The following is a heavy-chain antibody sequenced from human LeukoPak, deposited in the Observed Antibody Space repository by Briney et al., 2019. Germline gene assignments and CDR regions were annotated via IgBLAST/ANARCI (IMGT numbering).Heavy chain of an antibody. Sequence: GGSLRLSCAASGFTFSSYGMSWVRQAPGKGLEWVSAISGSGGSTYYADSVKGRFTISRDNSKNTLDLQMNGLRAEDTAVYYCARAVTWIDPWGQGTLVTVSS. CDR3: ARAVTWIDP. V-gene: IGHV3-23*01. CDR1: GFTFSSYG. J-gene: IGHJ5*02. CDR2: ISGSGGST.